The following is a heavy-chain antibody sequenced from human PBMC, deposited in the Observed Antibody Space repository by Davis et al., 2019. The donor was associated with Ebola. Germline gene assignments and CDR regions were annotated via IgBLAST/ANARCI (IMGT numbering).Heavy chain of an antibody. J-gene: IGHJ4*02. V-gene: IGHV3-23*01. D-gene: IGHD2-15*01. CDR3: ARVLRYCSGGNCFNFGY. Sequence: PGGSLRLSCVASGFTFGSYAMSWVRLVPGKGLEWVSTITSRDGTHFADSVKGRFTISRDNSKNTLYLQMNSLRVEDTAVYYCARVLRYCSGGNCFNFGYWGQGTRVTVSS. CDR1: GFTFGSYA. CDR2: ITSRDGT.